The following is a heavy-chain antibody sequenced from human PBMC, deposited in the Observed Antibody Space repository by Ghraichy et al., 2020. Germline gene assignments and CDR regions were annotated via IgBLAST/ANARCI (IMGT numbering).Heavy chain of an antibody. CDR2: IYYSGST. D-gene: IGHD5-18*01. J-gene: IGHJ4*02. CDR1: GGSISSYY. CDR3: ARGDTYGDLDY. V-gene: IGHV4-59*01. Sequence: TLSLTCTVSGGSISSYYWSWIRQPPGKGLEWIGYIYYSGSTNYNPSLKTRVTISVDTSKNQFSLKLSSVTAADTAVYYCARGDTYGDLDYWGQGTLVTVSS.